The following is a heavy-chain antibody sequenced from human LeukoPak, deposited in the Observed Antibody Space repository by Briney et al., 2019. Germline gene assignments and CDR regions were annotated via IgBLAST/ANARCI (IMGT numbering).Heavy chain of an antibody. CDR3: ARAPYTSSWFDH. J-gene: IGHJ5*02. Sequence: GGALRLSCAASGFTFSNYAMHWVRQAPGKGLEWVAFIWYNGGNTYYADSVKGRFTISRDNSKNTLSLQMNSLRAEDTAVYYCARAPYTSSWFDHWGQGTLVTVPS. V-gene: IGHV3-33*01. D-gene: IGHD6-13*01. CDR1: GFTFSNYA. CDR2: IWYNGGNT.